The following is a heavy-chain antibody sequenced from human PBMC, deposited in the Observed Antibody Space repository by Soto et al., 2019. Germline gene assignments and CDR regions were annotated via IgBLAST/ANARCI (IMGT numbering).Heavy chain of an antibody. CDR2: IYYSGST. CDR1: GGSVSSGSYY. CDR3: ARDYGDSLFDY. D-gene: IGHD4-17*01. J-gene: IGHJ4*02. Sequence: SETLSLTCTVSGGSVSSGSYYWSWIRQPPGKGLEWIGYIYYSGSTNYNPSLKSRVTISVDTSKNQFSLKLSSVTAADTAVYYCARDYGDSLFDYWGQGTLVTVSS. V-gene: IGHV4-61*01.